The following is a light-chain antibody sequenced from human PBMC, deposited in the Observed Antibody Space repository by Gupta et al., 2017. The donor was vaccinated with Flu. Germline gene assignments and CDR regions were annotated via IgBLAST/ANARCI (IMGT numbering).Light chain of an antibody. J-gene: IGKJ4*01. Sequence: DIQMTQSPSSLSASVGDRVTITCRARQSISGYLTWYQQKPGQAPKLLIYTASSSQTGIPSRFSGSRSGTDFTLTISSLQPEDSATYYCQQSCSYPLTFGGGTKVESK. V-gene: IGKV1-39*01. CDR1: QSISGY. CDR2: TAS. CDR3: QQSCSYPLT.